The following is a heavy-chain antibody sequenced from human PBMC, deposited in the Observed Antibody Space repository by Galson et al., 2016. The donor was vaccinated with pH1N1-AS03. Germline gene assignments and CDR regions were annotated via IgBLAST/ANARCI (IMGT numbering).Heavy chain of an antibody. D-gene: IGHD2-21*02. CDR2: IYHGGST. Sequence: ATLSLTCTVSGGSVSSADYYWGWIRQPPGKGLEWIATIYHGGSTYYNPSLKSRVTISIDTSKNQFYLKLNSVTAADTAVYYCAKPHDCNEYEGGFDIWGQGTRVTVSS. V-gene: IGHV4-39*07. J-gene: IGHJ3*02. CDR1: GGSVSSADYY. CDR3: AKPHDCNEYEGGFDI.